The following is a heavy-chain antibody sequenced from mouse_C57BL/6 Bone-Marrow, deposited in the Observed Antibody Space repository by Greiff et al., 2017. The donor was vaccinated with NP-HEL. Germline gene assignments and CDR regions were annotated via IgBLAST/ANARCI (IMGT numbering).Heavy chain of an antibody. J-gene: IGHJ4*01. D-gene: IGHD1-1*01. CDR3: ARRLIYYYGSSFLYYAMDY. Sequence: EVMLVESGAELVKPGASVKLSCTASGFNIKDYYMHWVKQRTEQGLEWIGRIDPEDGETKYAPKFQGKATITADTSSNTAYLQLSSLTSEDTAVYYCARRLIYYYGSSFLYYAMDYWGQGTSVTVSS. V-gene: IGHV14-2*01. CDR2: IDPEDGET. CDR1: GFNIKDYY.